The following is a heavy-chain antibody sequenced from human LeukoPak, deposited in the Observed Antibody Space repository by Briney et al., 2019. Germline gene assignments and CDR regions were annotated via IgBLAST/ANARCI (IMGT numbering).Heavy chain of an antibody. CDR3: AKSRIVGATGPDY. D-gene: IGHD1-26*01. CDR1: GGSFSGYY. Sequence: PSETLSLTCAVYGGSFSGYYWSWIRQPPGKGLEWIGEINHSGSTNYNPSLKSRVTISVDTSKNQFSLKLSSVTAADTAVYYCAKSRIVGATGPDYWGQGTLVTVSS. V-gene: IGHV4-34*01. J-gene: IGHJ4*02. CDR2: INHSGST.